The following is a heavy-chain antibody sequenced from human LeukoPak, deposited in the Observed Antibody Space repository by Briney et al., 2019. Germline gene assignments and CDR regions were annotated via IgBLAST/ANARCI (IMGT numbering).Heavy chain of an antibody. CDR2: IGWNSGGI. Sequence: GGSLRLSCAASGFTFDDYAMHWVRQAPGKGLEWVSGIGWNSGGIVYADTVKGRFTISRDNAKKSLYLQMNSLGAEDTALYYCVKVTAAGFVDHWGQGTLVTVSS. CDR1: GFTFDDYA. CDR3: VKVTAAGFVDH. D-gene: IGHD6-13*01. J-gene: IGHJ4*02. V-gene: IGHV3-9*01.